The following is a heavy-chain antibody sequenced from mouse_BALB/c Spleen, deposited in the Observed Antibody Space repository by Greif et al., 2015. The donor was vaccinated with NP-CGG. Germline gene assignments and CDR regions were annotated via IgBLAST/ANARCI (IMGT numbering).Heavy chain of an antibody. Sequence: QVQLQQSGPGLVAPSQSLSITCTVSGFSLTSYGVHWVRQPPGKGLEWLGVIWAGGSTNYNSALMSRLSISKDNSKSXVFLKMNSLHTVDTAMFSCARDVFYSAMDYWGHGTSRSVSS. CDR2: IWAGGST. CDR3: ARDVFYSAMDY. J-gene: IGHJ4*01. CDR1: GFSLTSYG. V-gene: IGHV2-9*02.